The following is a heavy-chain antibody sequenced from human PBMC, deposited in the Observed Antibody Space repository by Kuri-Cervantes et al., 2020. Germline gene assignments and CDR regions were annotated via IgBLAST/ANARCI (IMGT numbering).Heavy chain of an antibody. CDR2: INPGDSDT. D-gene: IGHD3-3*01. J-gene: IGHJ6*03. V-gene: IGHV5-51*01. CDR1: GSSFTNYW. CDR3: ARHHYDLWSSPKNYYYYYYMDV. Sequence: GGSLRLCCKSSGSSFTNYWIGRVRQLPGKGLAWMRIINPGDSDTRYSPSFRCQVTISVDKSISTAYVQWSSLKASDTALYYCARHHYDLWSSPKNYYYYYYMDVWGKGTTVTVSS.